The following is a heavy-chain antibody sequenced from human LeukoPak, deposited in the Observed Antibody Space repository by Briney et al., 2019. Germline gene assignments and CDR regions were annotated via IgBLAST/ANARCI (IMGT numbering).Heavy chain of an antibody. D-gene: IGHD1-26*01. CDR2: IRYDGSNK. V-gene: IGHV3-30*02. Sequence: PGGSLRLSCAASGFTFSSYGMHWVRQAPGKGLEWVAFIRYDGSNKYYADSVKGRFTISRDNSKNTLYLQMNSLRAEDTAVYYCAKDIWGRDSGSYYYYYYMDVWGKGTTVTVSS. J-gene: IGHJ6*03. CDR1: GFTFSSYG. CDR3: AKDIWGRDSGSYYYYYYMDV.